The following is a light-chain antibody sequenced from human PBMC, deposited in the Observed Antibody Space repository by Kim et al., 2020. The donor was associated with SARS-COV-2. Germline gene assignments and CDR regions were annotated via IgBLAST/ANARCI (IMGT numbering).Light chain of an antibody. CDR1: QSVSSY. J-gene: IGKJ3*01. V-gene: IGKV3-11*01. CDR2: DAS. CDR3: KHRRG. Sequence: EIVLTQSPATLSLSPGERATLSCRASQSVSSYLAWYQQKPGQAPRLLIYDASNRATGITARFSGSGSGTDFTLTISSLEAEDFAMYYCKHRRGFGPGTKVDIK.